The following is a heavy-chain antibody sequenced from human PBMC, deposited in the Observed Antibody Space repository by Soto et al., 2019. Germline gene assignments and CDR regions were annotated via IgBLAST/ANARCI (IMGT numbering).Heavy chain of an antibody. V-gene: IGHV4-61*01. CDR1: GGSVSSGSYY. CDR3: ARQQWLGGGSCYSDI. CDR2: IYYSGST. D-gene: IGHD2-15*01. J-gene: IGHJ3*02. Sequence: SETLSLTCTVSGGSVSSGSYYWSWIRQPPGKGLEWIGYIYYSGSTNYNPSLKSRVTISVDTSKNQFSLKLSSVTAADTAVYYCARQQWLGGGSCYSDIWGQGTMVTVSS.